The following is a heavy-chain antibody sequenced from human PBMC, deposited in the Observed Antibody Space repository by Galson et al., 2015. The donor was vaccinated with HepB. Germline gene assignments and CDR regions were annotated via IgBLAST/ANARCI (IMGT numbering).Heavy chain of an antibody. J-gene: IGHJ6*03. D-gene: IGHD3-10*01. Sequence: SVKVSCKVSGYTLTELSMHWVRQAPGKGLEWMGGFDPEDGETIYAQKFQGRVTMTEDTSTDTAYMELSSLRSEDTAVYYCATIGQGVVRGVISRYYYYYMDVWGKGTTVTVSS. V-gene: IGHV1-24*01. CDR1: GYTLTELS. CDR3: ATIGQGVVRGVISRYYYYYMDV. CDR2: FDPEDGET.